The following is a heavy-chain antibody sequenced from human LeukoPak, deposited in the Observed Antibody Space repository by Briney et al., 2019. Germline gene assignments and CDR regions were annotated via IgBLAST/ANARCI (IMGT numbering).Heavy chain of an antibody. D-gene: IGHD3-22*01. V-gene: IGHV1-24*01. J-gene: IGHJ4*02. CDR3: ATAPRDNSGYYYYYFDY. CDR1: GYSLTDLS. Sequence: ASVKVSCKVSGYSLTDLSMHWVRQAPGKGLEWMGGLDPEDDKTIYAQKFKGRVTMTEDTSTDTAYMELSSLRSEDTAVYYCATAPRDNSGYYYYYFDYWGQGTLVSVS. CDR2: LDPEDDKT.